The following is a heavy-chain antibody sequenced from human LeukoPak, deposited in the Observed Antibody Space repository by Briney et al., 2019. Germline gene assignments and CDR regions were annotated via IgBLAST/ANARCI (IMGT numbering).Heavy chain of an antibody. V-gene: IGHV4-34*01. J-gene: IGHJ4*02. CDR2: INHSGST. Sequence: KPSETLSLTCAVYGGSFSGYYWSWIRHPPGKGRGWVGEINHSGSTNSSPTLKSRVTISVDTAKSQFSLKLSSVTAADPAVYYCGRKERTYYYGSSGYYDYWGQGTLVTVSS. CDR3: GRKERTYYYGSSGYYDY. CDR1: GGSFSGYY. D-gene: IGHD3-22*01.